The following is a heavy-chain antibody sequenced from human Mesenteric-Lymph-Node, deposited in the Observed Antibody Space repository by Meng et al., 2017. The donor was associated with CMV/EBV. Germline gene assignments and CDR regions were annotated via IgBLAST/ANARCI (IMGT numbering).Heavy chain of an antibody. CDR2: INSDGSST. CDR3: ARGAYGFDY. Sequence: GESLKISCAASGFTFSSYWMHWVRQAPGKGLVWVSRINSDGSSTSYADSVKGRFTISRDNAKNTLYLQMNSLRAEDTAVYYCARGAYGFDYWGQGTLVTVSS. J-gene: IGHJ4*02. D-gene: IGHD4-17*01. V-gene: IGHV3-74*01. CDR1: GFTFSSYW.